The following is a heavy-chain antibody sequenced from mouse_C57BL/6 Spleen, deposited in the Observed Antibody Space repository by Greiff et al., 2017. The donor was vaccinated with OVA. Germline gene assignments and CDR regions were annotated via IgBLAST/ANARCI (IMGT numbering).Heavy chain of an antibody. D-gene: IGHD1-1*01. CDR2: IYPGSGST. CDR3: ARGTKVVATRGFAY. Sequence: QVQLQQPGAELVKPGASVKMSCKASGYTFTSYWITWVKQRPGQGLEWIGDIYPGSGSTNYNEKFKSKATLTVDTSSSTAYMQLSSLTSEDSAVDYCARGTKVVATRGFAYWGQGTLVTVSA. V-gene: IGHV1-55*01. CDR1: GYTFTSYW. J-gene: IGHJ3*01.